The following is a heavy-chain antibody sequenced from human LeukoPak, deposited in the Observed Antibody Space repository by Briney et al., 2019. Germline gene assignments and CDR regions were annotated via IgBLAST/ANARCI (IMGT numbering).Heavy chain of an antibody. D-gene: IGHD3-22*01. J-gene: IGHJ4*02. CDR1: GGSISSYY. V-gene: IGHV4-4*07. CDR3: ARDTGYYDSSGFPTLSFDY. Sequence: PSETLSLTCTVSGGSISSYYWSWIRQPAGKGLEWIGRIYTSGSTNYNPSLKSRVTMSVDTSKNQFSLKLSSVTAADTAVYYCARDTGYYDSSGFPTLSFDYWGQGTLVTVSS. CDR2: IYTSGST.